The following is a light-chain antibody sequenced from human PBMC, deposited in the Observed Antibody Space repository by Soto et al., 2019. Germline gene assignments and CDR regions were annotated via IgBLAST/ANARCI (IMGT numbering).Light chain of an antibody. V-gene: IGLV2-14*01. CDR2: DVS. Sequence: QSVLTQPASVSGSPGQSIAISCTGTSSDVGGYNYVSWYQQHPGKTPNLMIYDVSNRPSGVSNRFSGSKSGNTASLTISGLQAEDEADDSCSSYTSSSTWVFGGGTKLTVL. CDR1: SSDVGGYNY. J-gene: IGLJ3*02. CDR3: SSYTSSSTWV.